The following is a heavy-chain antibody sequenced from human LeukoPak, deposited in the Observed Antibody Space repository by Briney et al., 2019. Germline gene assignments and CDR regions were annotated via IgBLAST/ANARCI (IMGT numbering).Heavy chain of an antibody. Sequence: PSGTLSLTCTVFGDSINSTYWWSWVRQTPGKGLEWIGSIHYSGSTYYIPSLKSRITISLDMSKNQYSLKLTSVTAADTAVYYCARDVGFFDIDYWGQGTLVTVSS. D-gene: IGHD3-9*01. CDR2: IHYSGST. V-gene: IGHV4-4*02. J-gene: IGHJ4*02. CDR1: GDSINSTYW. CDR3: ARDVGFFDIDY.